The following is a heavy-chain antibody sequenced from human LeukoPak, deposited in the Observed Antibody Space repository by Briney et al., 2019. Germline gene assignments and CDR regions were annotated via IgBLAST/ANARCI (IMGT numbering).Heavy chain of an antibody. CDR3: ARDVPYYYYYYYMDV. CDR1: GYTFTSYG. CDR2: ISVYNGNT. J-gene: IGHJ6*03. V-gene: IGHV1-18*01. Sequence: ASVKVSCKASGYTFTSYGISWVRQAPGQGLEWMGWISVYNGNTNYAQKLQGRVTMTTDTSTSTAYMELRSLRSDDTAVYYCARDVPYYYYYYYMDVWGKGTTVTISS.